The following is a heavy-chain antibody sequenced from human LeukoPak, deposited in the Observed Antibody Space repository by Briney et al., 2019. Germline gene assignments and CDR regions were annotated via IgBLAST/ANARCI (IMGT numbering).Heavy chain of an antibody. CDR1: GFTLSAYW. J-gene: IGHJ4*02. Sequence: PGGSLRLSCAASGFTLSAYWMHWVRQAPGKGLMWVSRIEGDGNRITYADSVKGRFTISRDNAKNTLYLQMNSLRAEDTAVYYCTRDWRNLGYDYWGQGTLVTVSS. CDR3: TRDWRNLGYDY. D-gene: IGHD5-12*01. CDR2: IEGDGNRI. V-gene: IGHV3-74*01.